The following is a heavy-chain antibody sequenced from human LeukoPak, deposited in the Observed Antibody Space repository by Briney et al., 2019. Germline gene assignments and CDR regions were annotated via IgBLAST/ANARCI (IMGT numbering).Heavy chain of an antibody. J-gene: IGHJ4*02. CDR3: ARLMGSYFVH. Sequence: GGSLRLSCAVSGFTFSSYGMHLVRQAPGKGLEWVAVIWYDGSKKYYADSVKGRFTISRDNSKNTLFLQMNSLRAEDTAVYYCARLMGSYFVHWGQGTLVTVSS. D-gene: IGHD2-8*01. CDR1: GFTFSSYG. CDR2: IWYDGSKK. V-gene: IGHV3-33*08.